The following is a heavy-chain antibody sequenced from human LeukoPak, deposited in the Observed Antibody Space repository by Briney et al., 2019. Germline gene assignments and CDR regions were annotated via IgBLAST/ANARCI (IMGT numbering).Heavy chain of an antibody. Sequence: PGGSLRLSCAASGFTFSNVWMSWVRQAPGKGLEWVGRIKSKTDGGTVDYAAPVKGRFTISRDDLKNTLYLEMNSLKTEDTAVYYRTKDHGSGSYYFDYWGQGTLVTVSS. D-gene: IGHD3-10*01. CDR1: GFTFSNVW. V-gene: IGHV3-15*01. J-gene: IGHJ4*02. CDR2: IKSKTDGGTV. CDR3: TKDHGSGSYYFDY.